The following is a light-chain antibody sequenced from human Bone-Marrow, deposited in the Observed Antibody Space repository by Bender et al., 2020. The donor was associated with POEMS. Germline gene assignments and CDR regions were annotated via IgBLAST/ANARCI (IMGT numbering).Light chain of an antibody. CDR3: CYSSAASYTSVI. CDR1: SSDVGGYNY. V-gene: IGLV2-11*01. Sequence: QSALTQPRSVSGSPGQSVTISCTGTSSDVGGYNYVSRYQQYPGKAPKLLFYDVRRRPAGVPDRFSGSKSGNTASLTISGLQAEDEADYYCCYSSAASYTSVIFGGGTKVTVL. J-gene: IGLJ2*01. CDR2: DVR.